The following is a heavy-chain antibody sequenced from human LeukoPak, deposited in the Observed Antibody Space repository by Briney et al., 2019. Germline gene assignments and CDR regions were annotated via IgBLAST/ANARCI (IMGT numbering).Heavy chain of an antibody. Sequence: IIYPGDSDTTYSPSFQGQVTMSADKSISTAYLQWSSLKASDTAMYYCARLRGGVGATPFDYWGQGTLVTVSS. CDR3: ARLRGGVGATPFDY. V-gene: IGHV5-51*01. J-gene: IGHJ4*02. CDR2: IYPGDSDT. D-gene: IGHD1-26*01.